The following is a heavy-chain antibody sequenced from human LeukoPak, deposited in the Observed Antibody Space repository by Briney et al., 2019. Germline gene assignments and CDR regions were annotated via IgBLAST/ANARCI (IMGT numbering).Heavy chain of an antibody. CDR3: ARGRSKRWGGYDPTRYSYYYYMDV. J-gene: IGHJ6*03. Sequence: SETLSLTCAVYGGSFSGYYWSWTRQPPGKGLEWIGEINHSGSTNYNPSLTSRVTISVDTAKNQVSLKLSSVTAADTAVYYCARGRSKRWGGYDPTRYSYYYYMDVWGKGTTVTVSS. CDR2: INHSGST. V-gene: IGHV4-34*01. CDR1: GGSFSGYY. D-gene: IGHD5-12*01.